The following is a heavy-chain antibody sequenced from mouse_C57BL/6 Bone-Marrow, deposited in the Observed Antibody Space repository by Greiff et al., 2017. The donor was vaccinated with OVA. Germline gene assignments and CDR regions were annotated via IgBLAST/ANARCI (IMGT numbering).Heavy chain of an antibody. D-gene: IGHD2-4*01. J-gene: IGHJ2*01. Sequence: QVQLQQSGPELVRPGASVKISCKAPGYTFPSHWMQWVRQRPGQGLEWIGEIFPGRGSTYYNEKFKGKATLTVDTSSSTAYMQLSSLTSEDSAVYFCARYDYGDYFDCWGQGTTLTVSS. V-gene: IGHV1-56*01. CDR3: ARYDYGDYFDC. CDR1: GYTFPSHW. CDR2: IFPGRGST.